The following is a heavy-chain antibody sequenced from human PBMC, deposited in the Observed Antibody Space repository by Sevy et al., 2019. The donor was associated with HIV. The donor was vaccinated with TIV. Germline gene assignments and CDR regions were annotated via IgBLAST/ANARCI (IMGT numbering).Heavy chain of an antibody. J-gene: IGHJ6*03. CDR3: ARRSYDFWSGYYKGIGYYYYMDV. D-gene: IGHD3-3*01. V-gene: IGHV4-59*08. CDR1: GGSISSYY. CDR2: IYYSGST. Sequence: SETLSLTCTVSGGSISSYYWSWIRQPPGKGLEWIGYIYYSGSTNYNPSLKSRVTISVDTSKNQFSLKLSSVTAADTAVYYCARRSYDFWSGYYKGIGYYYYMDVWGKGTTVTVSS.